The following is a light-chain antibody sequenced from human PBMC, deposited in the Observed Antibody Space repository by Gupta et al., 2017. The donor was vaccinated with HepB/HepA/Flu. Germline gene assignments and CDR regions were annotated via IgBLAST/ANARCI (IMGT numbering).Light chain of an antibody. V-gene: IGLV2-11*01. J-gene: IGLJ3*02. CDR1: SSAVGGYHY. CDR3: CSYAVSDTWV. Sequence: QSARTQPRSVSGSPGPSVTISCTGTSSAVGGYHYVSWYHQHPGKAPKLMIYDVSKRPSGVPDRFSGSKSGNTASLTISGRQAEDEADYYCCSYAVSDTWVFGGGTKLTVL. CDR2: DVS.